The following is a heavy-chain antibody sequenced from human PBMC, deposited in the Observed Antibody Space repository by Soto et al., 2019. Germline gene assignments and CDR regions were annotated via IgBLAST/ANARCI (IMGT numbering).Heavy chain of an antibody. D-gene: IGHD6-19*01. Sequence: PGGSLRLSCAASGFTFSSYAMHWVRQAPGKGLEWVAVISYDGSNKYYADSVKGRFTISRDNSKNTLYLQMNSLRSEDTAVYYCAKARFRDSSMFLLDYWGQGTLVTVS. CDR1: GFTFSSYA. CDR2: ISYDGSNK. CDR3: AKARFRDSSMFLLDY. V-gene: IGHV3-30-3*01. J-gene: IGHJ4*02.